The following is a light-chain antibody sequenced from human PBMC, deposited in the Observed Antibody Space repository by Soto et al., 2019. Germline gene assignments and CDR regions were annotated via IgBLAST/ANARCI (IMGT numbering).Light chain of an antibody. CDR3: CSYAGSSISVV. CDR2: EGS. Sequence: QSALTQPASVSGSPGQSITISCTGTSSDVGSYNLVSWYQQHPGKAPKLMIYEGSKRPSGVSNRFSGSKSGNTASLTISGLQAEDDADYYCCSYAGSSISVVFGGGTKLTVL. V-gene: IGLV2-23*01. CDR1: SSDVGSYNL. J-gene: IGLJ2*01.